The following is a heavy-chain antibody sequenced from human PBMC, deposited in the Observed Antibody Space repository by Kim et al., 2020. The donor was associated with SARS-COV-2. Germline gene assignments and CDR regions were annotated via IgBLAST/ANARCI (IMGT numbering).Heavy chain of an antibody. Sequence: TNYAQKFQGRVNMTRDTSISTAYMELSRLRSDDTAVYYCARGDPEDGMDVWGQGTTVTVSS. CDR2: T. D-gene: IGHD3-16*01. CDR3: ARGDPEDGMDV. V-gene: IGHV1-2*02. J-gene: IGHJ6*02.